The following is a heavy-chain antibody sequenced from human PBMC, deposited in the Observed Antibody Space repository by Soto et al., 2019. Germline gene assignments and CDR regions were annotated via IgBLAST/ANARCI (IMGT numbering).Heavy chain of an antibody. J-gene: IGHJ4*02. CDR3: AKDSGRGWIDQ. Sequence: EVQVLESGGGLVQPGGSLRLSCAASGFTFNSYAMSWVRQAPGKGLEWVSGISGSGRITYYADSVKGRFTISRDNSKNTLYLQMNSLRAEDTAVYYCAKDSGRGWIDQWGQGTLVTVSS. CDR1: GFTFNSYA. V-gene: IGHV3-23*01. D-gene: IGHD2-15*01. CDR2: ISGSGRIT.